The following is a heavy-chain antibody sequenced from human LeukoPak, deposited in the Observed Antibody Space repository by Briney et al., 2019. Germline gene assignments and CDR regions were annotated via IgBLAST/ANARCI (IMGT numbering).Heavy chain of an antibody. CDR3: ARDLSHCSSSSCYSFDYYYGMDV. D-gene: IGHD2-2*01. V-gene: IGHV3-48*01. J-gene: IGHJ6*02. Sequence: TGGSLRLSCAASGFIFSTYSMNWVRQAPGKGLEWVSYISRSSTTIYYTDSVKGRFTISRNNAKNSLHLQMNSLRAEDTAVYYCARDLSHCSSSSCYSFDYYYGMDVWGQGTTVTVSS. CDR2: ISRSSTTI. CDR1: GFIFSTYS.